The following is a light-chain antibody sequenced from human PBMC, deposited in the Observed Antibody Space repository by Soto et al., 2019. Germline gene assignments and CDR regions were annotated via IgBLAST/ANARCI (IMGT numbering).Light chain of an antibody. J-gene: IGKJ4*01. CDR1: QGIRSY. V-gene: IGKV1-9*01. CDR3: QLLKSYPLT. Sequence: IQLTQSPSSLSASVGDRVTITCRASQGIRSYLAWYQQKPGRAPKLLIYTASTLQSGVPSRFSCSGSGTDFILTSRVLQPDDLATYYCQLLKSYPLTFSGGTRVYI. CDR2: TAS.